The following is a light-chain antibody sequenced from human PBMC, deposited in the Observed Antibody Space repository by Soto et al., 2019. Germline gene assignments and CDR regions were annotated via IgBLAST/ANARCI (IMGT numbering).Light chain of an antibody. CDR2: QDS. Sequence: SSELTQPPSVSVSPGQTASITCSGDKLGDKYACWYQQKPGQSPVLLIYQDSKRPSGIPERFSGSNSGTTATLTISGTQAMDEADYYCQAWDSSTAVFGGGTKLTVL. CDR1: KLGDKY. J-gene: IGLJ2*01. CDR3: QAWDSSTAV. V-gene: IGLV3-1*01.